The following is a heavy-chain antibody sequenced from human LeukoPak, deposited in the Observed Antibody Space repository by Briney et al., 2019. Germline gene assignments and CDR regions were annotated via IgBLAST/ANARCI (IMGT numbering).Heavy chain of an antibody. J-gene: IGHJ4*02. V-gene: IGHV4-61*01. CDR3: ARGGCSGGSCREGYFDY. CDR1: GGSVSSGSSY. D-gene: IGHD2-15*01. Sequence: SETLSLTCIVSGGSVSSGSSYWSWIRQPPGKGLECIGYIYYTGSTNYNPSLKSRVTISVDTPKNQFSLKLSSVTAADTAVYYCARGGCSGGSCREGYFDYWGQGTLVTVSS. CDR2: IYYTGST.